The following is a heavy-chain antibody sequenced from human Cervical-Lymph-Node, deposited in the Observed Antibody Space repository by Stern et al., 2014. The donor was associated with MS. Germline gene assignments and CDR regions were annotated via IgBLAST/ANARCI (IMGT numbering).Heavy chain of an antibody. D-gene: IGHD6-13*01. J-gene: IGHJ5*02. CDR1: GGTFSTFP. Sequence: QLHLGQSGAEVTTPGSSVKVSCKASGGTFSTFPRSWARQAPGQGLEWMGAIFPVFGTPTYAQEFRGRVTITADVSTSTVYMELSSLRSDDTAVYYCALSSETSDRWYSLGYDLWGQGTLVTVSS. V-gene: IGHV1-69*01. CDR2: IFPVFGTP. CDR3: ALSSETSDRWYSLGYDL.